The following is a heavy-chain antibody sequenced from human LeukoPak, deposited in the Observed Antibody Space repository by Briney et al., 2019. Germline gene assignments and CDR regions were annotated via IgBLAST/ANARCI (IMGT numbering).Heavy chain of an antibody. V-gene: IGHV1-3*01. Sequence: ASVKVSCKASGYTFTSYAMHWVRQAPGQRLEWMGWINAGNGNTKYSQKFQGRVTMTTDTSTSTAYMELRSLRSDDTAVYYCARAAISKDGSGYFYWGQGTLVTVSS. D-gene: IGHD3-22*01. CDR3: ARAAISKDGSGYFY. CDR2: INAGNGNT. CDR1: GYTFTSYA. J-gene: IGHJ4*02.